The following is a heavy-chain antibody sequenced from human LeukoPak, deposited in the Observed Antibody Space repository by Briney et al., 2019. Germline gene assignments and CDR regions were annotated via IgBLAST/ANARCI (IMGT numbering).Heavy chain of an antibody. CDR2: ISGSGGST. CDR3: ANPRRMTTVTPDFDY. D-gene: IGHD4-11*01. Sequence: GGSLRLSCAASGFTFSSYWMHWVRQAPGKGLEWVSAISGSGGSTYYADSVKGRFTISRDNSKNTLYLQMNSLRAEDTAVYYCANPRRMTTVTPDFDYWGQGTLVTVSS. CDR1: GFTFSSYW. J-gene: IGHJ4*02. V-gene: IGHV3-23*01.